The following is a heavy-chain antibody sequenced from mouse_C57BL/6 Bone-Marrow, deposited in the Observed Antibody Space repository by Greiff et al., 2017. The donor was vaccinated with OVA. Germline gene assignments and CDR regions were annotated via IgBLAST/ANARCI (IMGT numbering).Heavy chain of an antibody. V-gene: IGHV1-61*01. Sequence: QVHVKQPGAELVRPGSSVKLSCKASGYTFTSYWMDWVKQRPGQGLEWIGNIYPSDSETHYNQKFKDKATLTVDKSSSTAYMQLSSLTSEDSAVYYCLITTVNYWGQGTTLTVSS. CDR2: IYPSDSET. CDR1: GYTFTSYW. D-gene: IGHD1-1*01. J-gene: IGHJ2*01. CDR3: LITTVNY.